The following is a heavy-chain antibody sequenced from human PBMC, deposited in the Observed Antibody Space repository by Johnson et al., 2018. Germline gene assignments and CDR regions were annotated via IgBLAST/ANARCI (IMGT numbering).Heavy chain of an antibody. V-gene: IGHV3-11*06. CDR2: ISSSYI. Sequence: QVQLVQSGGGLVKPGGSLRLSCAASGFTFSDYYMSWIRQAPGKGLEWVSYISSSYIYYADSVKGRFTIPRDNAKNSLYQQMNSRSAEDTAVYYCARTVGATSAYYYGMDVWGQWTTVTVSS. CDR3: ARTVGATSAYYYGMDV. D-gene: IGHD1-26*01. J-gene: IGHJ6*02. CDR1: GFTFSDYY.